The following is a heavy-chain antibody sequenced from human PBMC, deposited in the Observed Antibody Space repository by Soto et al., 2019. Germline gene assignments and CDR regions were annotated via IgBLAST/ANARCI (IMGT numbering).Heavy chain of an antibody. CDR2: ISTYNGNT. CDR3: ARDSGYGDYEAFVDV. V-gene: IGHV1-18*01. J-gene: IGHJ6*02. D-gene: IGHD4-17*01. CDR1: GYTFTNYG. Sequence: ASVKVSCKASGYTFTNYGISWVRQAPGQGLEWMGWISTYNGNTKYSQKFQGRVTITRDTSASTAYMELSSLRSEDTAVYYCARDSGYGDYEAFVDVWGQGTTVTVSS.